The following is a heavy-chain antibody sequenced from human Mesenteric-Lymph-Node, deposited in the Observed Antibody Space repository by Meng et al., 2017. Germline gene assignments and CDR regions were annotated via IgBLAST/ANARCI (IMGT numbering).Heavy chain of an antibody. CDR2: ISGSGGNT. CDR1: GFTFSDHA. Sequence: GESLKISCTASGFTFSDHALGWVRQAPGKGLEWVSTISGSGGNTYYADSVKGRFTISRDNSNNTLFLQMNSLRAGDTAVYYCAKDRSGSVVAATNYWGLGTLVT. V-gene: IGHV3-23*01. J-gene: IGHJ4*02. D-gene: IGHD2-15*01. CDR3: AKDRSGSVVAATNY.